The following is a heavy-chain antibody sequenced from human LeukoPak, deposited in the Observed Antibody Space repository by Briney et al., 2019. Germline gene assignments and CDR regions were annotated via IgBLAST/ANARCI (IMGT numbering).Heavy chain of an antibody. CDR2: INWNGGSS. CDR3: ARARGSGWYFAFDI. CDR1: GFALDDHG. Sequence: SGGSRRLSCAASGFALDDHGLGWVRQGPGKGLEWICGINWNGGSSIYADSVKGRFTISRDNAKSTLFLQMNSLGAEDTASYHCARARGSGWYFAFDIWGQGTMVTVSS. V-gene: IGHV3-20*01. J-gene: IGHJ3*02. D-gene: IGHD6-19*01.